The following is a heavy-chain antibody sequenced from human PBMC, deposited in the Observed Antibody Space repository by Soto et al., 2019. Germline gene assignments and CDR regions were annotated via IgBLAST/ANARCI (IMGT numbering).Heavy chain of an antibody. CDR1: GFSLSTSGVG. J-gene: IGHJ3*02. V-gene: IGHV2-5*01. CDR2: IYWNDDK. CDR3: AHGQLPRYSSGWFGAFDI. Sequence: QITLKESGPTLVKPTQPLTLTCTFSGFSLSTSGVGVGWIRQPPGKALEWLALIYWNDDKRYRPSLKSRLTITKDTSKNQVVLTMTNMDPVDTATYYCAHGQLPRYSSGWFGAFDIWGQGTMVTVSS. D-gene: IGHD6-19*01.